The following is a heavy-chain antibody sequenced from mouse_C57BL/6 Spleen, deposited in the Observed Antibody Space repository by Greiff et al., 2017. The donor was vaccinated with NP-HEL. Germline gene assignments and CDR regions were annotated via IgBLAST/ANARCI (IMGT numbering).Heavy chain of an antibody. CDR2: INPSSGYT. D-gene: IGHD2-3*01. CDR3: AREDIYDGYYPFAY. V-gene: IGHV1-4*01. CDR1: GYTFTSYT. J-gene: IGHJ3*01. Sequence: VQLVESGAELARPGASVKMSCKASGYTFTSYTMHWVQQRPGQGLEWIGYINPSSGYTKYNQKFKDKATLTADKSSSTAYMQLSSLTSEDSAVYYCAREDIYDGYYPFAYWGQGTLVTVSA.